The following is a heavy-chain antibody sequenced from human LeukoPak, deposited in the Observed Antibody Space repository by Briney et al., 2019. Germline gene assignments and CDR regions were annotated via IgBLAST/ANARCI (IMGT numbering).Heavy chain of an antibody. D-gene: IGHD1-1*01. CDR1: GGSVSGYY. Sequence: SETLSLTCAVYGGSVSGYYWSWIRQPPGKGLEWIGEINHSGSTHYNPSLKSRVTISVDTSKNQFSLKLSSVTAADTAVYYCARGRLYNWNGKGLSWFDPWGQGTLVTVSS. CDR2: INHSGST. CDR3: ARGRLYNWNGKGLSWFDP. J-gene: IGHJ5*02. V-gene: IGHV4-34*01.